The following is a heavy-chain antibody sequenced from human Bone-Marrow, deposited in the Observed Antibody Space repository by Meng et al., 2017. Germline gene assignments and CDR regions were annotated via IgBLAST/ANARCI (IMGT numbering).Heavy chain of an antibody. V-gene: IGHV3-15*02. J-gene: IGHJ4*02. CDR2: IKSNTDGGTA. Sequence: VRLVEAGGTVVRPGGSLRLSCTASGFTFDGYGMSLVRQAPGKGLEWVGRIKSNTDGGTAEYAAPVTGRFTISRDDSKSTLYLRMSGRRIDDTGVYYCTWDDKAVSDYWGQGPLVTVSS. CDR1: GFTFDGYG. D-gene: IGHD3-9*01. CDR3: TWDDKAVSDY.